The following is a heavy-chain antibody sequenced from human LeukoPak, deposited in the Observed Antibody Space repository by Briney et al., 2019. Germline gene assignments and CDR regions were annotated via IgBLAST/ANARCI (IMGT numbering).Heavy chain of an antibody. D-gene: IGHD1-14*01. CDR1: GGTFSSYA. Sequence: SVKISCKASGGTFSSYAISWVRQAPGQGLEWMGGIIPIFGTANYAQKFQGRVTITADESTSTAYMELSSLRSEDTAVYYCARGHGDRNQYTRDNWFDPWGQGTLVTVSS. J-gene: IGHJ5*02. CDR3: ARGHGDRNQYTRDNWFDP. V-gene: IGHV1-69*13. CDR2: IIPIFGTA.